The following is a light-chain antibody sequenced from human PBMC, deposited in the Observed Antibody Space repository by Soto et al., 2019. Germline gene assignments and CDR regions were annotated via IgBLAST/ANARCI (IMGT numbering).Light chain of an antibody. CDR3: TSYAGSNIWV. CDR1: SSDVGAYNY. V-gene: IGLV2-8*01. CDR2: DVS. J-gene: IGLJ3*02. Sequence: QSALTQPPSASGSPGQSVTISCTGTSSDVGAYNYVSWYQQYPGIAPKLMIYDVSKRPSGVPDRFSGSKSGKTASLTVSGLQPEDEADYYCTSYAGSNIWVFGGGTKLTVL.